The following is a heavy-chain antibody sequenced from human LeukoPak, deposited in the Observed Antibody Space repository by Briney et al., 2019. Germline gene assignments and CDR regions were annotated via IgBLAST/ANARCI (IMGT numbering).Heavy chain of an antibody. CDR3: AKAPYFSGSSLDY. J-gene: IGHJ4*02. V-gene: IGHV3-7*03. CDR1: GFSFSSYW. Sequence: GGSLRLSCAASGFSFSSYWMSWVRQAPGKGLEWVAKINQDGSEKYYADSVKGRFTISRDNANNSLYLQMNSLRGEDTALYYCAKAPYFSGSSLDYWGQGSLVTVSS. D-gene: IGHD1-26*01. CDR2: INQDGSEK.